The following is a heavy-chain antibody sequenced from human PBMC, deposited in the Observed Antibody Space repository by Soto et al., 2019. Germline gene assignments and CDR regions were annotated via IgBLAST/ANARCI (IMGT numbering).Heavy chain of an antibody. CDR2: ISDSGSTM. CDR3: ARGMATTDAFDI. J-gene: IGHJ3*02. V-gene: IGHV3-48*03. CDR1: GYSFSSFE. D-gene: IGHD5-12*01. Sequence: GGSLRLSCATSGYSFSSFEMIWVRQAPGKGLEWISYISDSGSTMYYAGSVKGRFTISRDNAKNSLYLQMSSLRVEDTALYYCARGMATTDAFDIWGQGTMVTVSS.